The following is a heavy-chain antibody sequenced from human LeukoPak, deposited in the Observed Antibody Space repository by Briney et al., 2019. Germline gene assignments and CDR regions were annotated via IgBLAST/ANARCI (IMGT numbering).Heavy chain of an antibody. Sequence: PGGSLRLSCAASGFTFSSYAMSWVRQAPGKGLEWVAVIWYDGSNKYYADSVKGRFTISRDNSKNTLYLQMNSLRAEDTAVYYCAREGEYYDILTGYYLTKYYFDYWGQGTLVTVSS. J-gene: IGHJ4*02. V-gene: IGHV3-33*08. CDR2: IWYDGSNK. CDR3: AREGEYYDILTGYYLTKYYFDY. D-gene: IGHD3-9*01. CDR1: GFTFSSYA.